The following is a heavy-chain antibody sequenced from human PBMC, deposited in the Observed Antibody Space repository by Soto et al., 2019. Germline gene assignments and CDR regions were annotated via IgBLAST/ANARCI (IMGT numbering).Heavy chain of an antibody. J-gene: IGHJ2*01. CDR1: SGSISSSSYY. CDR2: IYYSGST. Sequence: QLQLQESSPGLLKPSETLSLTCTVSSGSISSSSYYWGWIRQPPGKALEWIGSIYYSGSTYYNPSLKSRGTIAGVTSSNPFSVMLSSVTAADTAVYSCSRREGPYWYSDLWGRGTLVIV. V-gene: IGHV4-39*01. CDR3: SRREGPYWYSDL.